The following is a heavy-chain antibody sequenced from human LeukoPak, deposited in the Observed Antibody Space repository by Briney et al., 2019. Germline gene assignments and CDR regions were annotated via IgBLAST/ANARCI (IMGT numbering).Heavy chain of an antibody. CDR2: IYWNDDK. J-gene: IGHJ3*02. Sequence: SGPTLVKPTQTLTLTCTFSGFSLSTSGVGVGWIRQPPGKALEWLALIYWNDDKRYSPSLKSRLTITKDTSKNQVVLTMTNMDPVDTATYYCAHRNTTGDAFDIWGQGTMVTVSS. D-gene: IGHD1-1*01. CDR3: AHRNTTGDAFDI. V-gene: IGHV2-5*01. CDR1: GFSLSTSGVG.